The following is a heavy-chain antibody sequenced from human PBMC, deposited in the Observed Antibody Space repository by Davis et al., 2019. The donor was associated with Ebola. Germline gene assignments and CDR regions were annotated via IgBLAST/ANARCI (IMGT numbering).Heavy chain of an antibody. CDR2: VFFTGST. D-gene: IGHD4-17*01. J-gene: IGHJ4*02. Sequence: PSETLSLTCAVSGASINSNGYYWGWIRQPPGGGLEWIGSVFFTGSTTFNPSVRGRVSMSTDTFKNQFSLTLTSVTAADTAVYYCAARSGDYHLRRAQLDYWGQGTLVTVSS. CDR1: GASINSNGYY. V-gene: IGHV4-39*01. CDR3: AARSGDYHLRRAQLDY.